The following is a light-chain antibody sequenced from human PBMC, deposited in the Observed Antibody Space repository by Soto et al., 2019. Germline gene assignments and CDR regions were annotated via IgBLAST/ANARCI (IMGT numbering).Light chain of an antibody. Sequence: IVVTQSPGTLSLSPGERATLSCRVSQSFTSNYIAWYQKKPGQAPRLLIYGASSRATGIPDRFSGSGSGTDFTLTISRLEPADFAVYYCQRYGSSRPWTFGQGTRLAIK. CDR2: GAS. J-gene: IGKJ5*01. V-gene: IGKV3-20*01. CDR1: QSFTSNY. CDR3: QRYGSSRPWT.